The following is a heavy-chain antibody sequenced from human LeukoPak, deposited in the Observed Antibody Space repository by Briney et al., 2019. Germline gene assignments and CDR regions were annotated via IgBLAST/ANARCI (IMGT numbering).Heavy chain of an antibody. CDR3: ARESNLVERPIDY. D-gene: IGHD1-1*01. CDR1: GFTFSSYS. J-gene: IGHJ4*02. V-gene: IGHV3-48*04. CDR2: ISSSSSTI. Sequence: GGSLRLSCAASGFTFSSYSMNWVRQAPGKGLEWVSYISSSSSTIYYADSVKGRFTISRDNAKNSLYLQMNSLRAEDTAVYYCARESNLVERPIDYWGQGTLVTVSS.